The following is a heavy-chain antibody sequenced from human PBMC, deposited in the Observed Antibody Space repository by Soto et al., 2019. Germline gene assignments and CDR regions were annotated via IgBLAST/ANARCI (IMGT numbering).Heavy chain of an antibody. J-gene: IGHJ5*02. V-gene: IGHV3-30*18. CDR1: GFTFSSYG. CDR2: ISYDGSNK. CDR3: AKEALGYCSSTCCYREVSWFDP. D-gene: IGHD2-2*02. Sequence: GGSLRLSCAASGFTFSSYGMHWVRQAPGKGLEWVAVISYDGSNKYYADSVKGRFTISRDNSKNTLYLQMNSLRAEDTAVYYCAKEALGYCSSTCCYREVSWFDPWGQGTLVTVSS.